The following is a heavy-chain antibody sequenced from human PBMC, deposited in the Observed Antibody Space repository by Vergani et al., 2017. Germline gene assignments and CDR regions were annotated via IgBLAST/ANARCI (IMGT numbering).Heavy chain of an antibody. Sequence: EVQLVESGGGLVQPGGSLRLSCAASGFTFSSYWMSWVRQAPGKGLEWVANIKQDGSEKYYVDSVKGRFTISRDNAKNSLYLQMNSLRAEDTAVYYCARDSPVRCYYYYDGMDVWGQGTTVTVSS. V-gene: IGHV3-7*01. J-gene: IGHJ6*02. CDR1: GFTFSSYW. CDR2: IKQDGSEK. D-gene: IGHD4-17*01. CDR3: ARDSPVRCYYYYDGMDV.